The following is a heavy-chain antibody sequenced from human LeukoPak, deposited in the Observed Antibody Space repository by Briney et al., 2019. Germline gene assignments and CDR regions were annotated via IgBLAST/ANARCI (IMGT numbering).Heavy chain of an antibody. CDR3: ATSSGSYYY. D-gene: IGHD1-26*01. Sequence: SETLSLTCAVYGGSFSGYYWGWVRQPPGKALEWIGNIFYTGSTYYSPSLKSRVTISLDTSRNQFSLKLSSVTAADTAVYYCATSSGSYYYWGQGTLVTVSS. J-gene: IGHJ4*02. CDR1: GGSFSGYY. CDR2: IFYTGST. V-gene: IGHV4-34*12.